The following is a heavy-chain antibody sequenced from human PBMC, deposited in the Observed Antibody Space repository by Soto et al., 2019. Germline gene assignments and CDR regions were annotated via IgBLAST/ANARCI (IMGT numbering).Heavy chain of an antibody. V-gene: IGHV3-21*01. CDR3: AVSRSMAARPAYYYYYGMDV. D-gene: IGHD6-6*01. CDR1: GFTFSSYI. J-gene: IGHJ6*02. Sequence: PGGCLRPACAASGFTFSSYIMNWVRQGPGKGLEWVSSISSSSSYIYYADSVKGRFTISRDNAKNSLYLQMNSLRAEDTAVYYCAVSRSMAARPAYYYYYGMDVWGQGTTVTVSS. CDR2: ISSSSSYI.